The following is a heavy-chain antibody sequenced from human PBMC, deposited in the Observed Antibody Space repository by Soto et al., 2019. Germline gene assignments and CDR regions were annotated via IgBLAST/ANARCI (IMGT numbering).Heavy chain of an antibody. J-gene: IGHJ4*02. CDR1: GFTFTSSA. D-gene: IGHD6-19*01. Sequence: QMQLVQPGPEVKKPGTSVKVSCKASGFTFTSSAVQWVRQARGQRLAWIGWIVVGSGNTNYPQKFPERVTITRDMFTSSAYMELSSLRSEDTAVYYFAADRWRSSGHSDCWGQGPLVTVSS. CDR3: AADRWRSSGHSDC. CDR2: IVVGSGNT. V-gene: IGHV1-58*01.